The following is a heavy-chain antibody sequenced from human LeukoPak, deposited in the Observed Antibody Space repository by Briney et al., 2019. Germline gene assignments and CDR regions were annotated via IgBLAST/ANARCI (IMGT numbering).Heavy chain of an antibody. CDR2: IYYSGST. V-gene: IGHV4-59*08. J-gene: IGHJ4*02. CDR3: ARRAIAVAVYFDY. CDR1: GGSISSYY. Sequence: SETLSLTCTVSGGSISSYYWSWIRQPPGKGLEWIGYIYYSGSTNYNPSLKSRATISVDTSKNQFSLKLSSVTAADTAVYYCARRAIAVAVYFDYWGQGTLVTVSS. D-gene: IGHD6-19*01.